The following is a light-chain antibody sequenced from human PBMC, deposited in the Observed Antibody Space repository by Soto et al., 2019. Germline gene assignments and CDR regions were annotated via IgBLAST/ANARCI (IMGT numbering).Light chain of an antibody. Sequence: QSVLPQTPSASGSPGQSVTISCTGSSDDIGGYDYVSWYQHHPGRTPKLIIYAVNKRPSGVPDRVSGSKSGNTASLTVSGLQAEDGADYYCSSYAVKKNFVVFGSGTKVTDL. J-gene: IGLJ1*01. CDR1: SDDIGGYDY. CDR2: AVN. CDR3: SSYAVKKNFVV. V-gene: IGLV2-8*01.